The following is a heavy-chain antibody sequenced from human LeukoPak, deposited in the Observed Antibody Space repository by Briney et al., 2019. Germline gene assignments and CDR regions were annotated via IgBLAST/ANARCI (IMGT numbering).Heavy chain of an antibody. CDR1: GFTFSSYW. D-gene: IGHD3-22*01. Sequence: GGSLRLSCAASGFTFSSYWMHWVRQAPGKGLVWVSRINTDGSSTSYADSVKGRFTISRDNAKNTLYLQMNSLRAEDTAVYYCARVIEGYDSSGYSLGAFDIWGQGTMVTVSS. CDR3: ARVIEGYDSSGYSLGAFDI. CDR2: INTDGSST. V-gene: IGHV3-74*01. J-gene: IGHJ3*02.